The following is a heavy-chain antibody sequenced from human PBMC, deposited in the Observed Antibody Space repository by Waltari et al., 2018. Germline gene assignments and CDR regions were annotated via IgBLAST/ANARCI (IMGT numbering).Heavy chain of an antibody. CDR3: ARAVAGTFDY. CDR1: GFTVRSNY. Sequence: EVQLVESGGGLIQPVGSLRISCAASGFTVRSNYMRRVRQAPGKGLEWVSVIYSGGSTYYADSVKGRFTISRDNSKNTLYLQMNSLRAEDTAVYYCARAVAGTFDYWGQGTLVTVSS. D-gene: IGHD6-19*01. CDR2: IYSGGST. J-gene: IGHJ4*02. V-gene: IGHV3-53*01.